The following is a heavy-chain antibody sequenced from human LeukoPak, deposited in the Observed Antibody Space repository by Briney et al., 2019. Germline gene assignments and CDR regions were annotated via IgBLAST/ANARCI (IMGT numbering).Heavy chain of an antibody. CDR3: ARAMITFGGVIVQSFDY. Sequence: GGSLRLSCAASGFTFNSYSMNWVRQAPGKGLEWVSSISSSSSYIYYADSVKGRFTISRDNAKNSLYLQMNSLRAEGTAVYYCARAMITFGGVIVQSFDYWGQGTLVTVSS. J-gene: IGHJ4*02. D-gene: IGHD3-16*02. V-gene: IGHV3-21*01. CDR1: GFTFNSYS. CDR2: ISSSSSYI.